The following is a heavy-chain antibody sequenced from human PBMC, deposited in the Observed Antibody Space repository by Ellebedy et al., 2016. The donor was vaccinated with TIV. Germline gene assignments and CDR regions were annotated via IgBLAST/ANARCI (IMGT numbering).Heavy chain of an antibody. D-gene: IGHD3-22*01. CDR3: VSQIALGY. CDR2: IYSGGST. V-gene: IGHV3-53*01. J-gene: IGHJ4*02. Sequence: GESLKISXEASGFTVSSNYINWVRQAPGKGLDWVSVIYSGGSTFYADSVKGRFTISRDNSKNTVYLQMNTLRAEDTAVYYCVSQIALGYWGQGTLVTVSS. CDR1: GFTVSSNY.